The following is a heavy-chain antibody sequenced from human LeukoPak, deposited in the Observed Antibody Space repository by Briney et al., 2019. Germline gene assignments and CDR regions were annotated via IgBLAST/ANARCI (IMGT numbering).Heavy chain of an antibody. CDR1: GYTFTRYY. D-gene: IGHD3-10*01. Sequence: ASVTVSYTPSGYTFTRYYMHWVRQAPGQGLEWMGIINPSGGSTRYEQKFQGRVIMTRDTSTSTVYMELSSLRSEDTAVYYCARAGGPERITMVRGANTGGYYFDYWGQGTLVTVSS. J-gene: IGHJ4*02. CDR2: INPSGGST. CDR3: ARAGGPERITMVRGANTGGYYFDY. V-gene: IGHV1-46*01.